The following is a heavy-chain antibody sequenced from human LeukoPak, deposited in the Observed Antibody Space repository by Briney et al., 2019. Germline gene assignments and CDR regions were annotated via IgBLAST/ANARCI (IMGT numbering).Heavy chain of an antibody. V-gene: IGHV3-30*04. CDR1: GFTFSNYA. CDR2: ISYNGRNK. CDR3: VRSFYDVLTGYGEVDF. D-gene: IGHD3-9*01. Sequence: GGSLRLSCAASGFTFSNYAMHWVRQAPGKGLEWVAVISYNGRNKYYADSVKGRFTISRDNSKNTLYLQMNSLRAEDTAVYYCVRSFYDVLTGYGEVDFWGQGTLVTVSS. J-gene: IGHJ4*02.